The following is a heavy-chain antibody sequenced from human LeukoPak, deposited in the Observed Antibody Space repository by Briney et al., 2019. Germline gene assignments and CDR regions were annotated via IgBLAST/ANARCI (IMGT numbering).Heavy chain of an antibody. CDR1: DASISSTTYY. D-gene: IGHD6-19*01. CDR3: ARHKYSSGWPPEGAFDI. CDR2: IYYSGRT. V-gene: IGHV4-39*01. Sequence: PSETLSLTCTVSDASISSTTYYWGWIRQPPRKGLEWIASIYYSGRTYYNPSLKSRVTISVDTSKNQFSLKLSSVTAADTAVYYCARHKYSSGWPPEGAFDIWGQGTMVTVSS. J-gene: IGHJ3*02.